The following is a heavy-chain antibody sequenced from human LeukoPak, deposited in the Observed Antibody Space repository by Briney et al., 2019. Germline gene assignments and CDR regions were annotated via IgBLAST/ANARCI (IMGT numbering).Heavy chain of an antibody. CDR1: EFTFSSYG. V-gene: IGHV3-30*18. D-gene: IGHD6-13*01. J-gene: IGHJ4*02. CDR2: ISYDGSNK. CDR3: AKKGAAAGRGGVDY. Sequence: GRSLRLSCAASEFTFSSYGMHWVRQAPGKGLEWVAVISYDGSNKYYADSVKGRFTISRDNSKNTLYLQMNSLRAEDTAVYYCAKKGAAAGRGGVDYWGQGTLVTVSS.